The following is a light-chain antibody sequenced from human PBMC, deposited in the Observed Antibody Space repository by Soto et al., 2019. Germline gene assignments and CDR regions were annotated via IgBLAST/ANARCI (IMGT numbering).Light chain of an antibody. Sequence: IVLTQSPGTLSLSPGETATLSCRASQSVTTQLAWYQQKLGRAPRLIIHGASTRATGIPARISGSGPGTDLSLTISRVEPEDVAVYYCQQYGSSPPITFGQGARLEIK. CDR1: QSVTTQ. V-gene: IGKV3-20*01. CDR2: GAS. CDR3: QQYGSSPPIT. J-gene: IGKJ5*01.